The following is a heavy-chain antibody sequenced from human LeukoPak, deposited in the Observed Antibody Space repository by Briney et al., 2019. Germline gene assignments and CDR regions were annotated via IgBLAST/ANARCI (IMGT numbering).Heavy chain of an antibody. J-gene: IGHJ4*02. D-gene: IGHD3-22*01. CDR1: GFTVSSNY. CDR2: IYSRGGT. CDR3: ARKTDSNGSGDY. Sequence: PGGSLRLSCAASGFTVSSNYMSWVRQAPGKGLEWVSVIYSRGGTYYADSVQGRFTISRDASKNTLFLQMNSLRADDTAVYYCARKTDSNGSGDYWGQGTLVTVSS. V-gene: IGHV3-53*01.